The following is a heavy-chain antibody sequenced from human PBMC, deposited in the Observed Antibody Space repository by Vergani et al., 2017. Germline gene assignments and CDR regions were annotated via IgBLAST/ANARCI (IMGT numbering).Heavy chain of an antibody. CDR2: IYHSGST. V-gene: IGHV4-38-2*01. Sequence: QVQLQESGPGLVEPSETLSLTCAVSGYSIRNGYYWGWIRQPPGKGLEWIGSIYHSGSTHYNPSLKSRVTISVDTSKNDFSLKVTSVTAADTAVYYCARAGYYDSSGYYYDYYYYMDVWGKGTTVTVSS. CDR1: GYSIRNGYY. D-gene: IGHD3-22*01. J-gene: IGHJ6*03. CDR3: ARAGYYDSSGYYYDYYYYMDV.